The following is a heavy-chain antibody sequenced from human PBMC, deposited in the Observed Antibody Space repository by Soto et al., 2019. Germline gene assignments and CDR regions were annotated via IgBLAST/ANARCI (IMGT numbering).Heavy chain of an antibody. CDR3: AREDSVGGVEGWFDP. CDR1: GFTFSSYG. V-gene: IGHV3-33*01. Sequence: VGSLRLSCAASGFTFSSYGMHWVRQAPGKGLEWVAVIWYDRSNKYYADSVKGRFTISRDNSKNTLYLQMNSLRAEDTAVYYCAREDSVGGVEGWFDPWGQGTLVTVSS. D-gene: IGHD3-16*01. J-gene: IGHJ5*02. CDR2: IWYDRSNK.